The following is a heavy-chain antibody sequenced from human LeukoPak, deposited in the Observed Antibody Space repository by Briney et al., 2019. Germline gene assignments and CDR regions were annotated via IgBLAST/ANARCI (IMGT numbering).Heavy chain of an antibody. CDR3: VKGVRSSWYNWFDP. V-gene: IGHV3-64D*06. CDR1: GFTFSNYA. J-gene: IGHJ5*02. Sequence: GGSLRLSCSASGFTFSNYAIHWVRQAPGKGLEDVSAVSSDGGTTHYADSVKDRFTISRDNSKNTLYLQMSSLRTEDTAVYYCVKGVRSSWYNWFDPWGHGTLVTVSS. D-gene: IGHD6-19*01. CDR2: VSSDGGTT.